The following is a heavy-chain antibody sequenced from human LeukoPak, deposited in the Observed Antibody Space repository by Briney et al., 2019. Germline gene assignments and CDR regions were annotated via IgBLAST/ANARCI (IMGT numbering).Heavy chain of an antibody. D-gene: IGHD3-10*01. J-gene: IGHJ6*02. CDR3: ARVPLMVRGANGSYYYYYGMDV. Sequence: SETLSLTCTVSGGSISSGSYYWSWIRQPAGKGLEWIGRIYTSGSTNYNPSLKSRDTISVDTSKNQFSLKLSSVTAADTAVYYCARVPLMVRGANGSYYYYYGMDVWGQGTTVTVSS. V-gene: IGHV4-61*02. CDR2: IYTSGST. CDR1: GGSISSGSYY.